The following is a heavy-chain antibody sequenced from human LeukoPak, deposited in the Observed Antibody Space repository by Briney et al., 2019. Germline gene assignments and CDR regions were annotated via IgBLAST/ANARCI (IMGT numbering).Heavy chain of an antibody. D-gene: IGHD3-10*01. CDR1: GFTFSSYA. CDR2: FTASGGST. CDR3: AKDAVAPGSGGDYFDY. Sequence: GGSLRLSCAASGFTFSSYAMSWVRQAPGKGLEWVSVFTASGGSTKYADSVKGRFTISRDNSNNTLYLQMNGLRAEDTAVYYCAKDAVAPGSGGDYFDYWGQGTLVTVSS. V-gene: IGHV3-23*01. J-gene: IGHJ4*02.